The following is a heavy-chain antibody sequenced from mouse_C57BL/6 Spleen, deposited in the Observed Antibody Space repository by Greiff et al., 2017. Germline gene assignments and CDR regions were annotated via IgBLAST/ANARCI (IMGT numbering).Heavy chain of an antibody. CDR1: GFSLTSYG. V-gene: IGHV2-2*01. J-gene: IGHJ1*03. D-gene: IGHD1-1*01. CDR2: IWSGGST. CDR3: ARNWGTTVWYFDV. Sequence: VQVVESGPGLVQPSQSLSITCTVSGFSLTSYGVHWVRQSPGKGLEWLGVIWSGGSTDYNAAFISRLSISKDNSKSQVFFKMNSLQADDTAIYYCARNWGTTVWYFDVWGTGTTVTVSS.